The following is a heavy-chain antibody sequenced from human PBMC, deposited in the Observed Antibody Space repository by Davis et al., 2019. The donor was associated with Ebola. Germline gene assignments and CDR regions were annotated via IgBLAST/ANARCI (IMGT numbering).Heavy chain of an antibody. CDR3: VRGGVGGTFDV. D-gene: IGHD3-16*01. CDR1: GFTFSVYW. Sequence: HTGGSLRLSCVASGFTFSVYWMDWVRQIPGKGLVWVSRIINDATTTLYADSVKGRFTISRDNAKNTVYLEMNGLGVEDRGVFYCVRGGVGGTFDVWGQGTMVNVSS. V-gene: IGHV3-74*01. CDR2: IINDATTT. J-gene: IGHJ3*01.